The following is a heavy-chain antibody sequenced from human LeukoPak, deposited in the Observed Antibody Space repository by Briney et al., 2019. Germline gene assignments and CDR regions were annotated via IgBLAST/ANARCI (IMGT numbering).Heavy chain of an antibody. Sequence: SETLSLTCAVSGGSISSGTYSWSWIRQHPGKGLEWIGYIYYSGSTYYNPSLKSRVTISVDTSKNQFSLKLSSVTAADTAVYYRARVTTVTTGLADYWGQGTLVTVSS. CDR3: ARVTTVTTGLADY. D-gene: IGHD4-17*01. V-gene: IGHV4-31*11. J-gene: IGHJ4*02. CDR2: IYYSGST. CDR1: GGSISSGTYS.